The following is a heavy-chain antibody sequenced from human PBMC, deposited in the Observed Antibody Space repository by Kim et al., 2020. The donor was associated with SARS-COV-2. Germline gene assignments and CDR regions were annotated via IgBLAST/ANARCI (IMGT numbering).Heavy chain of an antibody. J-gene: IGHJ4*02. V-gene: IGHV3-30*01. CDR2: YDGSNK. CDR3: ARDLGY. Sequence: YDGSNKYYAEAVKGRFTISRDNCKNTLYLQMNRLRAEDTAVYYCARDLGYWGQGTLVTVSS.